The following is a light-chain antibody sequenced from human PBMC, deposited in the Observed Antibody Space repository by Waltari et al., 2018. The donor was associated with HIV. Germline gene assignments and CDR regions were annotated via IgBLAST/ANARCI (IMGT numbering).Light chain of an antibody. J-gene: IGLJ2*01. Sequence: QSALTQPPSASGSPGQSVTISCPGTSSDVGAYTYVSWFQQHPDKAPKLMIYDVTKRPSGVPDRFSGSKSGNTASLTVSGLQAEDEADYYCASHAGSKDVFGGGTRLTVL. V-gene: IGLV2-8*01. CDR3: ASHAGSKDV. CDR1: SSDVGAYTY. CDR2: DVT.